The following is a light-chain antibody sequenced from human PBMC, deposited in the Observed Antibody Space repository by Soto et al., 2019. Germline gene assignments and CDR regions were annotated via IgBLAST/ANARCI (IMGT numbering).Light chain of an antibody. CDR2: GAS. CDR1: QSVSSN. Sequence: EIVMTQSPATLSVSPGERATLSCRASQSVSSNLAWYQQKPGQAPRLLIYGASTRATGIPARFSGSGSGTDFTLTISRLEPEDFAVYYCHQYGSLGTFGQGTKV. CDR3: HQYGSLGT. J-gene: IGKJ1*01. V-gene: IGKV3-15*01.